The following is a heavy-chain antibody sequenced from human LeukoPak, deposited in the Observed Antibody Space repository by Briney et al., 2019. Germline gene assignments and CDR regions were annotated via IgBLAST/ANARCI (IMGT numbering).Heavy chain of an antibody. Sequence: SETLSLTCAVNGGSFSGYYWNWIRQPPGKRLEWIGEINHTGNTNYNPSLKRRVTISVDTSQKQSSLRLNSVTAADTAVYYCARGRYLTTLGGAAAGFLDNWGQGTLVTVSS. CDR1: GGSFSGYY. CDR3: ARGRYLTTLGGAAAGFLDN. J-gene: IGHJ4*02. CDR2: INHTGNT. V-gene: IGHV4-34*01. D-gene: IGHD6-13*01.